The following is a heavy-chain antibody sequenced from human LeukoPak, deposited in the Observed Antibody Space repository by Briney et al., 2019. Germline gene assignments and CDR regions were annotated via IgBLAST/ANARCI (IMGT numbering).Heavy chain of an antibody. D-gene: IGHD6-19*01. CDR3: ARGGGEIWQRGWYFDY. J-gene: IGHJ4*02. V-gene: IGHV4-38-2*02. CDR2: IYHSGST. Sequence: SETLSLTCTVSGYSISSGYYWGWIRQPPGKGLEWIGSIYHSGSTYYNPSLKSRVTISVDKSKNQFSLKLSSVTAADTAVYYCARGGGEIWQRGWYFDYWGQGTLVTVSS. CDR1: GYSISSGYY.